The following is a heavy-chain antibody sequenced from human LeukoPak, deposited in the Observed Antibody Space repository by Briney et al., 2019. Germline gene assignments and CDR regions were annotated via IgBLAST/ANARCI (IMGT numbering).Heavy chain of an antibody. CDR2: IYYSGTS. CDR1: GGSIRSSH. CDR3: AKAAGYSTIYWFDP. J-gene: IGHJ5*02. V-gene: IGHV4-59*01. Sequence: ASETLSLTCTVSGGSIRSSHWSRIRQPPGKGLEFIGYIYYSGTSNYNPSLKSRVTMSVDTSNNQFSLKLNSVTAADTAVYYCAKAAGYSTIYWFDPWGQGTLVTVSS. D-gene: IGHD6-13*01.